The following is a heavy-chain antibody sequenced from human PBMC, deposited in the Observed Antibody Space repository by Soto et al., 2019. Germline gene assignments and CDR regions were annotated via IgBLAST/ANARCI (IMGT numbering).Heavy chain of an antibody. CDR3: ARAAEYSYGYYYYYGMDV. Sequence: SETLSLTCTVSGGSISSGGYYWSWIRQHPGKGLEWIGYIYYSGSTYYNPSLKSRVTISVDTSKNQFSLKLSSVTAADTAVYYCARAAEYSYGYYYYYGMDVWGQGTTVTVSS. D-gene: IGHD5-18*01. V-gene: IGHV4-31*03. J-gene: IGHJ6*02. CDR1: GGSISSGGYY. CDR2: IYYSGST.